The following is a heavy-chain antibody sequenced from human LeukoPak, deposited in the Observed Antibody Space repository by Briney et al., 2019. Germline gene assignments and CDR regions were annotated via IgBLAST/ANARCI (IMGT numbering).Heavy chain of an antibody. CDR2: IYYSGST. J-gene: IGHJ4*02. Sequence: PSETLSLTCTVSGGSISSYYWSWIRQPPGKGLEWIGYIYYSGSTNYNPSLKSRVTISVDTSKNQFSLKLSSVTAADTAVYYRARGQQDSISGFDYWGQGTLVTVSS. CDR3: ARGQQDSISGFDY. CDR1: GGSISSYY. V-gene: IGHV4-59*01. D-gene: IGHD3-22*01.